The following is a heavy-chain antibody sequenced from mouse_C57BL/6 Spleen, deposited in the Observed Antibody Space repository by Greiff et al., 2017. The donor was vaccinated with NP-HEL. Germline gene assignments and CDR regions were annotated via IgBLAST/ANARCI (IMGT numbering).Heavy chain of an antibody. CDR2: IDPSDIYT. V-gene: IGHV1-69*01. J-gene: IGHJ1*03. CDR1: GYTFTSYW. Sequence: QVQLQQPGAELVMPGASVKLSCKASGYTFTSYWMHWVKQRPGQGLEWIGEIDPSDIYTNYNQKFKGKSTLTVDKSSSTAYMQLSSLTSEDSAVYYCARETERYFDVWGTGTTVTVSS. CDR3: ARETERYFDV.